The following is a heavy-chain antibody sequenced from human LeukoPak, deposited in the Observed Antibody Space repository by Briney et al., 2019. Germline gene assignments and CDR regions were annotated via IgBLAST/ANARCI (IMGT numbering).Heavy chain of an antibody. Sequence: PGGSLRLSCAASGFTFSSYAMSWVRQAPGKGLEWVSAISGSGGSTYYADSVKGRFTISRDNSKNTLYLQMNSLRAEDTAVYCCAKVTYQDHKDRPIVGATLSGEYYFDYWGQGTLVTVSS. CDR1: GFTFSSYA. CDR2: ISGSGGST. CDR3: AKVTYQDHKDRPIVGATLSGEYYFDY. J-gene: IGHJ4*02. V-gene: IGHV3-23*01. D-gene: IGHD1-26*01.